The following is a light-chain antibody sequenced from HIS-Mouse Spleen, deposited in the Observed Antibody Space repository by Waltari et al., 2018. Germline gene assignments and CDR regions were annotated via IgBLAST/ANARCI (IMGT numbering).Light chain of an antibody. J-gene: IGLJ2*01. V-gene: IGLV3-21*02. Sequence: SYELTQPPSVSVSPGQTARITFSGDALPKKYAYWYQQKPGQAPVLVVYEDSDRPSGIPERFSGSNSGNTATLTISRVEAGDEADYYCQVWDSSSDHVVFGGGTKLTVL. CDR1: ALPKKY. CDR3: QVWDSSSDHVV. CDR2: EDS.